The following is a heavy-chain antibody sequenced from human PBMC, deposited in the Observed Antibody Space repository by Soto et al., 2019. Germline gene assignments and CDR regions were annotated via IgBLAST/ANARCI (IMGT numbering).Heavy chain of an antibody. CDR1: GGSVSSGSYY. Sequence: PSETLSLTCTVSGGSVSSGSYYWSWIRQPPGKGLEWIGYIYYSGSTNYNPSLKSRVTISVDTSKNQFSLKLSSVTAADTAVYYCARDRPGGRFLEWLPPPGYYCGIGGWGQGTTVTVSS. CDR2: IYYSGST. D-gene: IGHD3-3*01. CDR3: ARDRPGGRFLEWLPPPGYYCGIGG. V-gene: IGHV4-61*01. J-gene: IGHJ6*02.